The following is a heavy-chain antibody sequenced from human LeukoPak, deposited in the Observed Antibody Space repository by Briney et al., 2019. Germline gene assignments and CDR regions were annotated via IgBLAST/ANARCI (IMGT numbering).Heavy chain of an antibody. CDR3: AREGIAAAGHDY. Sequence: GGSLRLSCAASGFTFSSYGMHWVRQAPGKGLEWVSVIYSGGSTYYADSVKGRFTISRDNSKNTLYLQMNSLRAEDTAVYYCAREGIAAAGHDYWGQGTLVTVSS. CDR2: IYSGGST. D-gene: IGHD6-13*01. CDR1: GFTFSSYG. J-gene: IGHJ4*02. V-gene: IGHV3-53*01.